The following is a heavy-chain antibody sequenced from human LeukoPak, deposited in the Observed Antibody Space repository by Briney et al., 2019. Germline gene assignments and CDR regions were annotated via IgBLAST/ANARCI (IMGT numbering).Heavy chain of an antibody. D-gene: IGHD1-1*01. CDR2: INGRGDDT. J-gene: IGHJ4*02. V-gene: IGHV3-23*01. CDR1: GFTFSTYT. Sequence: GGSLRLSCAASGFTFSTYTMTWVRQAPGKGLECVSTINGRGDDTYYADSVKGRFTISRDNSRNTVYLQMNSLRVEDTAVYYCAKDRAGTPWADWGQGTLVTVSS. CDR3: AKDRAGTPWAD.